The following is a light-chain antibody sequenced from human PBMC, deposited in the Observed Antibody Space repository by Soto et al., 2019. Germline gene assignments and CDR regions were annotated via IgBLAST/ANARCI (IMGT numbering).Light chain of an antibody. CDR3: QQYGSESWT. J-gene: IGKJ1*01. CDR2: GAS. V-gene: IGKV3D-15*01. CDR1: QSVNIH. Sequence: IVMTQSTATLSVSPVERATLSCMASQSVNIHLDWYQQKPGQAPRLLIYGASARATGIPAKFSGSGSGTEFTLTISRLEPEDFEVYYCQQYGSESWTFGQGTKVDIK.